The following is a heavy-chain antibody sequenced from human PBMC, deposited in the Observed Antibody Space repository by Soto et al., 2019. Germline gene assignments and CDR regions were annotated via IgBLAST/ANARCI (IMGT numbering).Heavy chain of an antibody. D-gene: IGHD3-16*01. CDR2: IYYSGST. V-gene: IGHV4-39*01. Sequence: SETLSLTCTVSGGSISSSSYYWGWIRQPPGKGLEWIGSIYYSGSTYYKPSLKSRVTISVDTSKNQFSLELSSVTAADTAVYYCASWGDFVATILNWGQGTLVTVSS. CDR1: GGSISSSSYY. CDR3: ASWGDFVATILN. J-gene: IGHJ4*02.